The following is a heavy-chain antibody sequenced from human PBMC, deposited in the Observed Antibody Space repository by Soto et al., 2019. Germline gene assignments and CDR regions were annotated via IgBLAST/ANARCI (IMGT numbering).Heavy chain of an antibody. CDR1: GYTFTSYA. V-gene: IGHV1-3*01. CDR3: XXXXELRDEHTEMLVFDY. CDR2: INAGNGNT. Sequence: QVQLVQSGAEVKKPGASVKVSCKASGYTFTSYAMHWVRQAPGQRLEWMGWINAGNGNTKYSQKFQGRVTITRDTSASTAYXXXSSLXSXXXXXXXXXXXXELRDEHTEMLVFDYWGQGTLVTVSS. J-gene: IGHJ4*02. D-gene: IGHD2-21*01.